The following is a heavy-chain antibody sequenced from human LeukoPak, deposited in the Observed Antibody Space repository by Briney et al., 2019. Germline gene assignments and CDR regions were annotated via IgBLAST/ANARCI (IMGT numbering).Heavy chain of an antibody. V-gene: IGHV4-4*07. J-gene: IGHJ5*02. D-gene: IGHD7-27*01. CDR2: IYTSGST. CDR1: GGSMSSYY. Sequence: SETLSLTCTVSGGSMSSYYWSWMRQHAGKGLEWIGRIYTSGSTNYNPSLKSRVTMSVDTSKNQFSLKLSSVTAADTAVYYCARDSRNPWGHNWFDPWGQGTLVTVCS. CDR3: ARDSRNPWGHNWFDP.